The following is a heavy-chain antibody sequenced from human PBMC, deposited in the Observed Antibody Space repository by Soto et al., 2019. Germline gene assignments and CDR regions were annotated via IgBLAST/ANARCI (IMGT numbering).Heavy chain of an antibody. CDR1: GGSVSSGSYY. Sequence: SETLSLTCTVSGGSVSSGSYYWSWIRQPPGKGLEWIGYIYYSGSTNYNPSLKSRVTISVDTSKNQFSLKLSSVTAADTAVYYCASWTSYYYDSSGYYWGQGTLVTVSS. CDR3: ASWTSYYYDSSGYY. J-gene: IGHJ4*02. D-gene: IGHD3-22*01. CDR2: IYYSGST. V-gene: IGHV4-61*01.